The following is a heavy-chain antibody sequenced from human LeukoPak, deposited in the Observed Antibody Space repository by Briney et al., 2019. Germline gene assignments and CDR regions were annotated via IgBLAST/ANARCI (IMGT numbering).Heavy chain of an antibody. CDR1: GGSISSGSYY. D-gene: IGHD6-13*01. V-gene: IGHV4-61*02. CDR3: ARVYYSSSYDYWYFDL. J-gene: IGHJ2*01. Sequence: SETLSLTCTVSGGSISSGSYYWSWIRQPAGQGLEYIGRMYTSGSTNYNPSLKSRVTISVDTSKNQFSLKLSSVTAADTAVYYCARVYYSSSYDYWYFDLWGRGTLVTVSS. CDR2: MYTSGST.